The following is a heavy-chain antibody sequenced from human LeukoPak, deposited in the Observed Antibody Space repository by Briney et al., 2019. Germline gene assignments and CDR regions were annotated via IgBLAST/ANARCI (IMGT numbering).Heavy chain of an antibody. D-gene: IGHD1-26*01. Sequence: SETLSLTCTVSGGSISSSSYYWGWIRQPPGKGLEWIGSIYYSGSTYYNPSLKSRVTISVDTSKNQFSLKLSSVTAADTAVYYCARVGGSYSAIDPWGQGTLVTVSS. J-gene: IGHJ5*02. V-gene: IGHV4-39*07. CDR2: IYYSGST. CDR1: GGSISSSSYY. CDR3: ARVGGSYSAIDP.